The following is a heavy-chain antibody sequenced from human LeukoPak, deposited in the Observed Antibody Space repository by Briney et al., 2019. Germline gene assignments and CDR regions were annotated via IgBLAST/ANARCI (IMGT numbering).Heavy chain of an antibody. D-gene: IGHD6-6*01. CDR2: FRSKAYGGTT. CDR1: GLTFGVFV. V-gene: IGHV3-49*04. Sequence: GGPRSPSCPAPGLTFGVFVRSWAGRAPGKGLGWEGLFRSKAYGGTTEYAASVKGRFTISRDDSKSIAYLQMNSLKTEDTAVYYCTRPYSSSSDAFDIWGQGTMVTVSS. J-gene: IGHJ3*02. CDR3: TRPYSSSSDAFDI.